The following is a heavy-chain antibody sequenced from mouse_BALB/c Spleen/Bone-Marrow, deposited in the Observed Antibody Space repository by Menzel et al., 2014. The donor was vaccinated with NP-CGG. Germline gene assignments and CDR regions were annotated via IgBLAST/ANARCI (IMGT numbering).Heavy chain of an antibody. Sequence: EVQRVESGGDLVKPGGSLKLSCAASGFTFSSYGMSWVRQTPDKRLEWVATISSGGSYTYYPDSVEGRFTISRDNAKNTLYLQMSSLKSEDTAMYYCARSEGGRRGFFDYWGQGTTLTVS. V-gene: IGHV5-6*01. J-gene: IGHJ2*01. CDR3: ARSEGGRRGFFDY. CDR1: GFTFSSYG. D-gene: IGHD3-1*01. CDR2: ISSGGSYT.